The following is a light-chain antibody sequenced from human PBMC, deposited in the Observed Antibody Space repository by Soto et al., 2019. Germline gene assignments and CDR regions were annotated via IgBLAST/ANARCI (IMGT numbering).Light chain of an antibody. J-gene: IGKJ4*01. CDR1: QSVNSN. Sequence: EIVMTQSPATLSVSPGERATLSCRASQSVNSNLAWYQQKPGQAPRLLIYGASTRATDIPASFRGSGSGTEFTRTISSLQSEDFAVYYCQQYNNWPFTFGGGTKVEIK. CDR2: GAS. CDR3: QQYNNWPFT. V-gene: IGKV3-15*01.